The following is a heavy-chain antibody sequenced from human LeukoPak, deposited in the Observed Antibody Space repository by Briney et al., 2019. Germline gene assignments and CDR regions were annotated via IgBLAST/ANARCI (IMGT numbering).Heavy chain of an antibody. Sequence: SVKVSCXASGGTFSSYAISWVRQAPGQGLEWMGGIIPIFGTANCAQKFQGRVTITTDESTSTAYMELSSLRSEDTAVYYCASCSHYYYHSSGYYPPNLFDYWGQGTLVTVSS. J-gene: IGHJ4*02. CDR1: GGTFSSYA. D-gene: IGHD3-22*01. CDR3: ASCSHYYYHSSGYYPPNLFDY. V-gene: IGHV1-69*05. CDR2: IIPIFGTA.